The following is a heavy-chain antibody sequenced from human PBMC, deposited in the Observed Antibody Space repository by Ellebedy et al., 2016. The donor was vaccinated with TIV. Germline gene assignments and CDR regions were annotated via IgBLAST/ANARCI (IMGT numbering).Heavy chain of an antibody. CDR3: GRGLNSAVDS. Sequence: GESLKLSXVGSGFPFSTYWMGWVRQAPGKGLGWVANIRQDGSEKYYVDSVKGRFTISRDNAKNSLYLQMNSLRAEDTAVYYCGRGLNSAVDSWGQGTLVTVSS. CDR1: GFPFSTYW. CDR2: IRQDGSEK. J-gene: IGHJ4*02. D-gene: IGHD3-10*01. V-gene: IGHV3-7*01.